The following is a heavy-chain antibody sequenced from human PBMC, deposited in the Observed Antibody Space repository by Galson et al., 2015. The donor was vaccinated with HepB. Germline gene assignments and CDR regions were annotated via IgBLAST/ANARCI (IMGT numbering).Heavy chain of an antibody. V-gene: IGHV3-66*01. CDR1: GFTVSGTY. CDR2: IESGDKK. J-gene: IGHJ3*01. CDR3: AVSGTLGGFDF. Sequence: SLRLSCAASGFTVSGTYMIWVRQAPGKGLECVSLIESGDKKYYIDSVKGRFTISRDNSLNTMSLQLNSLRAEDSGVYYCAVSGTLGGFDFWGQGTMVTVSS. D-gene: IGHD1-26*01.